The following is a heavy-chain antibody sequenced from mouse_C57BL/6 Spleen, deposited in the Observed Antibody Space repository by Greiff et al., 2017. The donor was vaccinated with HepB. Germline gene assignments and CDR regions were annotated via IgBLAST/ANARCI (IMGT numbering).Heavy chain of an antibody. CDR1: GYAFSSYW. CDR2: IYPGDGDT. Sequence: QVQLQQSGAELVQPGASVKISCKASGYAFSSYWMNWVKQRPGKGLEWIGQIYPGDGDTNYNGKFKGKATLTADKSSSTAYMQLSSQTSEDSAVYFCARRGLLPWFAYWGQGTLVTVSA. J-gene: IGHJ3*01. V-gene: IGHV1-80*01. D-gene: IGHD1-1*01. CDR3: ARRGLLPWFAY.